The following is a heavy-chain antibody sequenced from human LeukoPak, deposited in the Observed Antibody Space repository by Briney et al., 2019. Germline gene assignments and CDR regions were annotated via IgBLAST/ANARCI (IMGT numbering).Heavy chain of an antibody. CDR2: ISSSSSYI. CDR1: GFTFRSYS. Sequence: GGSLRLSCAASGFTFRSYSMNWVGQAPGKGLEWGSSISSSSSYIYYADSVKGRFTISRDNAKNSLYLQMNSLRAEDTAVYYCARADSSGWYDGYYYYYGMDVWGKGTTVTVSS. V-gene: IGHV3-21*01. CDR3: ARADSSGWYDGYYYYYGMDV. D-gene: IGHD6-19*01. J-gene: IGHJ6*04.